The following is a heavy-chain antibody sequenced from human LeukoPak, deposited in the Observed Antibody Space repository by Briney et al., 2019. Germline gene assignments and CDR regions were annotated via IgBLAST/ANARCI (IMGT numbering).Heavy chain of an antibody. D-gene: IGHD3-22*01. V-gene: IGHV4-38-2*01. CDR1: GYSISSGYY. CDR2: IYHSGST. J-gene: IGHJ2*01. Sequence: SETLSLTCAVSGYSISSGYYWGWIRQPPGKGLEWIGSIYHSGSTYYNPSLKSRVTISVDTSKNQFSLKLSSVTAADTAVYYCARGPEITMIVVVITTHWNWYLDLWGRGTLVTVSS. CDR3: ARGPEITMIVVVITTHWNWYLDL.